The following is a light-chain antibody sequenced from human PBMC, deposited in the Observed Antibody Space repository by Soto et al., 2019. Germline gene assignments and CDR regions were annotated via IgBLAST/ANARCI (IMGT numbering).Light chain of an antibody. Sequence: QSVLTQPPSASGTPGQRVTISCSGSSSNIGSNYVYWYQQLPGTAPKVLIYRNNQRPSGVPDRFSGSKSGTSASLAISGHQSEDEGVYYSAAWDDSLSGVVFGGGTQLTVL. V-gene: IGLV1-47*01. CDR2: RNN. J-gene: IGLJ7*01. CDR3: AAWDDSLSGVV. CDR1: SSNIGSNY.